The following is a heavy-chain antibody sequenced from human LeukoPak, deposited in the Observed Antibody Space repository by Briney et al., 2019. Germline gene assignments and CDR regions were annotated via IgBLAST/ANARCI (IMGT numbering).Heavy chain of an antibody. CDR1: GFTFSSYE. Sequence: GGSLRLSCAASGFTFSSYEMNWVRQAPGKGLEWVSYISSSGSTIYYADSVKGRFTISRDNAKNSLYLQMNSLRAEDTALYYCARGRERTTGTLGYYYYMDVWGKGTTVTVSS. D-gene: IGHD1-1*01. J-gene: IGHJ6*03. CDR3: ARGRERTTGTLGYYYYMDV. CDR2: ISSSGSTI. V-gene: IGHV3-48*03.